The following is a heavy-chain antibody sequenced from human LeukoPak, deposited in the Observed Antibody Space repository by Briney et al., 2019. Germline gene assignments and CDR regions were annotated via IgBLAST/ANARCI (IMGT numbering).Heavy chain of an antibody. V-gene: IGHV3-30*02. CDR2: IRYDGSNK. J-gene: IGHJ4*02. CDR1: GFTFSSYG. D-gene: IGHD3-9*01. Sequence: GGSLRLSCAASGFTFSSYGMHWVRQAPGKGLEWVAFIRYDGSNKYYADSVKGRFTFSRDNSKNTLFLQMNSLRAEDTAVYYCAKSGGILRYFDWSVGGFDYWGQGTLVTVSS. CDR3: AKSGGILRYFDWSVGGFDY.